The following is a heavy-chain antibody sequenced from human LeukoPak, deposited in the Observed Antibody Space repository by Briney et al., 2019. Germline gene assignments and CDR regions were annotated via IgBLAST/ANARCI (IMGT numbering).Heavy chain of an antibody. CDR2: IRYDGSNK. CDR3: AKGRGWEASYYYYYMDV. V-gene: IGHV3-30*02. Sequence: SGGSLRLSCAASGFTFSSYGMHWVRQAPGKGLEWVAFIRYDGSNKYYTDSVKGRFTISRDNPKNTLYLQMNSLRAEDTAVYYCAKGRGWEASYYYYYMDVWGKGTTVTISS. J-gene: IGHJ6*03. D-gene: IGHD1-26*01. CDR1: GFTFSSYG.